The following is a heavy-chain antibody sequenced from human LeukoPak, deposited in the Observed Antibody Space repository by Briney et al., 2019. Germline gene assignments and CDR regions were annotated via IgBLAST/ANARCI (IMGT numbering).Heavy chain of an antibody. CDR2: IKSNNDGGTT. V-gene: IGHV3-15*01. Sequence: GGSLRLSCAASGFIFNKAWMNWVRQAPGKGPEWAGRIKSNNDGGTTDYASPVEGRFIISRDDSKNTIYLQMNRLIIDDTAIYYCTPVMVEDRGFWGQGTLVTVSS. D-gene: IGHD2-21*01. CDR3: TPVMVEDRGF. CDR1: GFIFNKAW. J-gene: IGHJ4*02.